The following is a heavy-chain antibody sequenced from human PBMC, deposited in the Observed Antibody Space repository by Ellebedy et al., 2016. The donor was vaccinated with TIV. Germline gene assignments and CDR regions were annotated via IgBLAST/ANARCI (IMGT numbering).Heavy chain of an antibody. J-gene: IGHJ4*02. CDR2: ISAYNGNT. CDR3: ARGQKRLLDY. V-gene: IGHV1-18*04. Sequence: AASVKVSCKASGYTFTSYGISWVRQAPGQGLEWMGWISAYNGNTNYAQKFQGRVTMTRDTSTSTVYMELSSLRSEDTAVYYCARGQKRLLDYWGQGTLVTVSS. CDR1: GYTFTSYG. D-gene: IGHD1-1*01.